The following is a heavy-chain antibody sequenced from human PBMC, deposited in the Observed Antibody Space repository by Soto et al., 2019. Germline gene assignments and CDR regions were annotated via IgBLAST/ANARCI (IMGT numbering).Heavy chain of an antibody. CDR1: GGSFSGDY. V-gene: IGHV4-34*01. D-gene: IGHD2-2*01. Sequence: QVQLQQWGAGLLKPSETLSLTCAVYGGSFSGDYWSWIRQPPGKGLEWIGEINHSGSTNYNPSLKSRVTKSVDTSKDQFSLKRSSVTAADSAVYYCARGKRKYHFIWFDPWGQGTLVTVSS. CDR3: ARGKRKYHFIWFDP. J-gene: IGHJ5*02. CDR2: INHSGST.